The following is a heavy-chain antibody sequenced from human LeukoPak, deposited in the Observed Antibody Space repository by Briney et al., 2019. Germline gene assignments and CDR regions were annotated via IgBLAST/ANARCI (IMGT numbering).Heavy chain of an antibody. CDR3: ARRIAVALKENWFDP. CDR2: IYYSGNT. CDR1: GGSISSSSYY. V-gene: IGHV4-39*01. Sequence: PSETLSLTCTVSGGSISSSSYYWGWIRQPPGKGLEWIGSIYYSGNTYYNPSLKSRVTISVDTSKNQFSLKLSSVTAADTAVYFCARRIAVALKENWFDPWGQGTLVTVSS. D-gene: IGHD6-19*01. J-gene: IGHJ5*02.